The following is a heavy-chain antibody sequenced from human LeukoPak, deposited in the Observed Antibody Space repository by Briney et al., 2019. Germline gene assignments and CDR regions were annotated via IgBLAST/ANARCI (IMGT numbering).Heavy chain of an antibody. J-gene: IGHJ4*02. CDR2: ISGSSSTI. CDR3: ARDNYSSIDS. Sequence: GGSLRLSCAASGFTFSTYSMHWVRQAPGKGLEWVSYISGSSSTIYFADSVKGRFTVSRDNPKNSLYLQMSSLRDEDTAFYFCARDNYSSIDSWGQGTLVTVSS. D-gene: IGHD5-18*01. V-gene: IGHV3-48*02. CDR1: GFTFSTYS.